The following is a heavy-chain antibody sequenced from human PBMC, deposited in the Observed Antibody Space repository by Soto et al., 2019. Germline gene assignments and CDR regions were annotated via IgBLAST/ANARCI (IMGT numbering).Heavy chain of an antibody. Sequence: ASVKVSCKASGYTFTSYGISWVRQAPGQGLEWMGWISAYNGNTNYAQKLQGRVTMTTDTSTSTAYMELRSLRSDDTAVYYCARDLTSRLQSYYYGIDVWGQGTTVTVSS. CDR1: GYTFTSYG. D-gene: IGHD2-21*02. CDR2: ISAYNGNT. J-gene: IGHJ6*02. V-gene: IGHV1-18*01. CDR3: ARDLTSRLQSYYYGIDV.